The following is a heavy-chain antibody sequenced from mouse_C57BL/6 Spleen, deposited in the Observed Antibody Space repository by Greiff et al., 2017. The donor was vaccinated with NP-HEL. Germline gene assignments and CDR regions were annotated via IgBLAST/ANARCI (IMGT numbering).Heavy chain of an antibody. CDR3: TRAPGAPGFAY. J-gene: IGHJ3*01. CDR2: IDPETGGT. V-gene: IGHV1-15*01. Sequence: VQLQQSGAELVRPGASVTLSCKASGYTFTDYEMHWVKQTPVHGLEWIGAIDPETGGTAYNQKFKGKAILTADKSSSTAYMELRSLTSEDSAVYYCTRAPGAPGFAYWGQGTLVTVSA. CDR1: GYTFTDYE.